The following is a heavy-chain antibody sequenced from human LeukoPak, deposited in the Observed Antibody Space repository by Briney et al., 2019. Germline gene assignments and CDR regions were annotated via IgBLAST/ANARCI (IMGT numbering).Heavy chain of an antibody. CDR1: GFTVTGYS. Sequence: GRSLRLSCVVSGFTVTGYSMHWVRQAPGKGLEWVAVMSYDGTNKYYADSVKGRFTISRDNSKNTLYLQMNNLRAQDTAVYYCARAGGTTMIREVKVLNAFDIWGQGTMVTVSS. CDR2: MSYDGTNK. J-gene: IGHJ3*02. V-gene: IGHV3-30-3*01. D-gene: IGHD3-22*01. CDR3: ARAGGTTMIREVKVLNAFDI.